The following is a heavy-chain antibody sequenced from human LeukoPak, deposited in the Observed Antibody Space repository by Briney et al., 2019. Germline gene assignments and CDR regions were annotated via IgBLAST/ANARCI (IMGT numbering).Heavy chain of an antibody. V-gene: IGHV3-30*18. CDR1: GFTVSSNY. Sequence: PGGSLRLSCAASGFTVSSNYLSWVRQAPGKGLEWVSVISYDGSNKYYADSVKGRFTISRDNSKNTLYLQMNSLRAGDTAVYYCAKDSYDRSGYYYYYFAYWGQGTQVTVSS. CDR3: AKDSYDRSGYYYYYFAY. D-gene: IGHD3-22*01. CDR2: ISYDGSNK. J-gene: IGHJ4*02.